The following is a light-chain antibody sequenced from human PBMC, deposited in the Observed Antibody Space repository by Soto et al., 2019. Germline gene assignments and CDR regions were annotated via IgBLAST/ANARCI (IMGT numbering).Light chain of an antibody. Sequence: QSVLTQPASVSGSPGQSITIACTGTSSDVGDYNYVSWYQQYPGKAPKLMIYEVSNRPSGVSNRFSGSKSGNTASLTISGLQAEDEADYYCSSYTSTSTPFVFGTRTKVTVL. CDR1: SSDVGDYNY. V-gene: IGLV2-14*01. CDR2: EVS. J-gene: IGLJ1*01. CDR3: SSYTSTSTPFV.